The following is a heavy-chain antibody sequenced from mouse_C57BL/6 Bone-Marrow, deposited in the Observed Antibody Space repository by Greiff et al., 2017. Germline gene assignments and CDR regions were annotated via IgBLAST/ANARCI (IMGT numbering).Heavy chain of an antibody. CDR2: INPNNGGT. CDR3: ARAYGSSYPAWFAY. J-gene: IGHJ3*01. CDR1: GYTFTDYY. D-gene: IGHD1-1*01. V-gene: IGHV1-26*01. Sequence: EVQLQQSGPELVKPGASVKISCKASGYTFTDYYMNWVKQSHGKSLEWIGDINPNNGGTSYNQKFKVKATLTVDKSSSTAYMELRSLTSEDSAVYYWARAYGSSYPAWFAYWCQGTLVTVSA.